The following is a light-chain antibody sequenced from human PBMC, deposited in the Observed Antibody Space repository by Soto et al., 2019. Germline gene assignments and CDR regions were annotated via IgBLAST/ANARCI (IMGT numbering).Light chain of an antibody. V-gene: IGKV3-15*01. CDR3: QHYNNQPLT. CDR1: QSVSSD. Sequence: PGERATLSCRASQSVSSDLAWYQHKPGQAPRLLIYGASTRATGIPVRFSGSGSGTDFTLTISSLQSEDFAVYYCQHYNNQPLTFGGGTKVDIK. CDR2: GAS. J-gene: IGKJ4*01.